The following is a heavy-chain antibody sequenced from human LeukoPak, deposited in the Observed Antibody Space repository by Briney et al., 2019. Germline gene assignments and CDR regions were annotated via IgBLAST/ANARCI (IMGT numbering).Heavy chain of an antibody. CDR2: IQSSGST. J-gene: IGHJ6*03. Sequence: SETLSLTCTVSGGSINSGNFYWSWISQPPGKGLEWIGYIQSSGSTCYNPSLKSRVTISIDTSRNQFSLKLSSVTAADTAVYYCARARYDILTGYYHYYYYYYMDVWGKGTTVTVSS. CDR3: ARARYDILTGYYHYYYYYYMDV. D-gene: IGHD3-9*01. CDR1: GGSINSGNFY. V-gene: IGHV4-30-4*01.